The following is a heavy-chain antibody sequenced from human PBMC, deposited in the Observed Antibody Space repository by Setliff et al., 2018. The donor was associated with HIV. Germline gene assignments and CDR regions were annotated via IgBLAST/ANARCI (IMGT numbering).Heavy chain of an antibody. D-gene: IGHD3-22*01. V-gene: IGHV4-61*08. J-gene: IGHJ5*02. CDR1: GGSVMSSVYY. Sequence: PSETLSLTCSVSGGSVMSSVYYWAWIRQPPGKGLEWIGRIYSSGSTNYNPSLKSRVTISVDTSKNQFSLKLSSVTAADTAVYYCARDLEDYYDSSGYYYGGRFDPWGQGTLVTVSS. CDR2: IYSSGST. CDR3: ARDLEDYYDSSGYYYGGRFDP.